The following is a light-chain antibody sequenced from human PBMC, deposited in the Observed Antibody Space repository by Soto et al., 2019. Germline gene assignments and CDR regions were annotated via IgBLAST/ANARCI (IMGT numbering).Light chain of an antibody. J-gene: IGKJ1*01. CDR2: KAS. CDR3: QQYNSYWT. CDR1: QSIRTW. Sequence: QVAQVPADVAASVGDSVTITRRASQSIRTWLAWYQQKPGSAPKLLIYKASTLDSGVPSRFSGNGSGTDFALTINNVQPDDCPTYYCQQYNSYWTFGLGTKVDIK. V-gene: IGKV1-5*03.